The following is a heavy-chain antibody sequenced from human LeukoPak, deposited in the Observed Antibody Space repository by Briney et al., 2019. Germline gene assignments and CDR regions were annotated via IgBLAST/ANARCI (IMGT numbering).Heavy chain of an antibody. Sequence: QPGGSLRLSCAASGFTFSRYSMNWVRQAPGKGLEWVAFIRYDGSNKYYADSVKGRFTISRDNSKNTLYLQMNSLRAEDTAVYYCAKRGDDYGDFDYWGQGTLVTVSS. J-gene: IGHJ4*02. CDR3: AKRGDDYGDFDY. V-gene: IGHV3-30*02. D-gene: IGHD4-17*01. CDR2: IRYDGSNK. CDR1: GFTFSRYS.